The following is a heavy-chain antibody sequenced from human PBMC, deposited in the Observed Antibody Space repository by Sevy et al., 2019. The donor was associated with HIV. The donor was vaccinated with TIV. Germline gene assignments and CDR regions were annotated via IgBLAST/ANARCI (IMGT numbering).Heavy chain of an antibody. V-gene: IGHV3-23*01. Sequence: GESLKISCAASGFTFSSYAMSWVRQAPGKGLEWVSAISDSGGSTYYADSVKGRFTISRDNSKNTLYLQMNSLRAEDTAVYYCAKGWGGQWLVRAFDIWGQGTMVTVSS. J-gene: IGHJ3*02. CDR2: ISDSGGST. D-gene: IGHD6-19*01. CDR1: GFTFSSYA. CDR3: AKGWGGQWLVRAFDI.